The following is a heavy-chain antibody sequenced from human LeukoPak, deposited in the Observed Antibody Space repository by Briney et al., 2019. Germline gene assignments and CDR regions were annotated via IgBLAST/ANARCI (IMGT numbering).Heavy chain of an antibody. CDR3: ARWSETTWGMPDAFDI. J-gene: IGHJ3*02. CDR1: GFTFDDYA. V-gene: IGHV3-9*01. D-gene: IGHD2-8*01. Sequence: PGGSLRLSCAASGFTFDDYAMHWVRQAPGKGLEWVSGISWNSGSIGYADSVKGRFTISRDNAKNSLYLQMNSLRAEDTALYYCARWSETTWGMPDAFDIWGQGTMVTVSS. CDR2: ISWNSGSI.